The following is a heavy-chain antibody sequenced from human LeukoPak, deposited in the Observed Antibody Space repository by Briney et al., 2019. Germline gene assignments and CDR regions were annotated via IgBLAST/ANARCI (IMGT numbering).Heavy chain of an antibody. J-gene: IGHJ4*02. CDR3: ARDRDYYDSSGYVFDY. Sequence: SETLSLTCTVSGGSISSSSYYWGWIRQPPGKGLEWIGSIYYSGSTYYNPSLKSRVTISVDTSKNQFSLKLSSVTAADTAVYYCARDRDYYDSSGYVFDYWGQGTLVTVSS. CDR1: GGSISSSSYY. V-gene: IGHV4-39*07. D-gene: IGHD3-22*01. CDR2: IYYSGST.